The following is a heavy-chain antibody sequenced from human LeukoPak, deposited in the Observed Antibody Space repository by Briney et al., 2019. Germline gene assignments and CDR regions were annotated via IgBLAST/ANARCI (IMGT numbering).Heavy chain of an antibody. CDR1: GGSISSSSYY. CDR3: ARGVNDFWSGYYDAFDI. D-gene: IGHD3-3*01. Sequence: SETLSLTCTVSGGSISSSSYYWGWIRQPPGKGLEWIGSIYYSGSTYYNPSLKSRVTIPVDTSKNQFSLKLSSVTAADTAVYYCARGVNDFWSGYYDAFDIWGQGTMVTVSS. CDR2: IYYSGST. J-gene: IGHJ3*02. V-gene: IGHV4-39*07.